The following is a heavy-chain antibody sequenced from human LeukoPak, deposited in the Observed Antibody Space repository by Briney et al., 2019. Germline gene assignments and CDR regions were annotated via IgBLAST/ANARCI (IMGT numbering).Heavy chain of an antibody. Sequence: KSGGSLRLSCAASGFTFSSYSMNWVRQAPGQGLEWVSSMSSTSSFIYYADSVKGRFTISRDNAKNSLYLQMNSVRAEDTAMYYCVRDGGYYGPDSWGQGALVSVSS. CDR1: GFTFSSYS. CDR2: MSSTSSFI. CDR3: VRDGGYYGPDS. D-gene: IGHD3-10*01. J-gene: IGHJ4*02. V-gene: IGHV3-21*01.